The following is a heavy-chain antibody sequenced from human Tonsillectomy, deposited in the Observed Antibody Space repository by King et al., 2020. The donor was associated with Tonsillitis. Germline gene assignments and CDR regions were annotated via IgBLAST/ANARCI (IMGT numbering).Heavy chain of an antibody. J-gene: IGHJ4*02. D-gene: IGHD3-22*01. CDR1: GGRFSSYA. CDR2: SIPVFGTA. Sequence: QLVQSGAEVKKPGSSVKVSCKASGGRFSSYAIGWVRQAPGEGLEWMGISIPVFGTAKYAWKFRDRVTFTADESTSTAYMELSSLRSEDTAVYYCARDPEGIRHYYDDRGYFFDYWGQGALVTVSS. CDR3: ARDPEGIRHYYDDRGYFFDY. V-gene: IGHV1-69*15.